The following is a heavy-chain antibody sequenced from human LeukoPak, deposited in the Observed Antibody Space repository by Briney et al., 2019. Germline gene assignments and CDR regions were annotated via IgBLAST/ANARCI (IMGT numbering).Heavy chain of an antibody. D-gene: IGHD6-6*01. V-gene: IGHV4-59*01. CDR3: ARVERDSSSFDY. CDR1: GGSISSYY. CDR2: IYYSGST. Sequence: PSETLSLTCTVSGGSISSYYWSWLRQPPGKGLEWIGYIYYSGSTNYDPSLKSRVTISVDTSKNQFSLKLSSVTAADTAVYYCARVERDSSSFDYWGQGTLVTVSS. J-gene: IGHJ4*02.